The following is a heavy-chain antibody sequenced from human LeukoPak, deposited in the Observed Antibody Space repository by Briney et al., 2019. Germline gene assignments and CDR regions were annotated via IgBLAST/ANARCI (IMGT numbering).Heavy chain of an antibody. CDR1: GFTFSSYA. D-gene: IGHD3-3*01. CDR2: IGAGGTFT. Sequence: GGSLRLSCTASGFTFSSYAMNWVRQAPGKGLEWVSGIGAGGTFTYYADSVKGRFTISRDNSKNTLYLQMNSLRAEDTAVYYCAAQVYYDFWSGYSWDAFDIWGQGTMVTVSS. J-gene: IGHJ3*02. V-gene: IGHV3-23*01. CDR3: AAQVYYDFWSGYSWDAFDI.